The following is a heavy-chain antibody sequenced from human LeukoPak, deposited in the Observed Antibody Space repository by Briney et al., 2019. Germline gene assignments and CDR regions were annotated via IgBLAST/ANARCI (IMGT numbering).Heavy chain of an antibody. J-gene: IGHJ4*02. CDR3: ARTPDYDFWSGGFDY. D-gene: IGHD3-3*01. CDR2: INPNSGGT. V-gene: IGHV1-2*02. Sequence: ASVKVSCKTSGYTFADYFIHWVRQAPGQGLEWMGWINPNSGGTNYAQKFQGRVTMTRDTSISTAYMELSRLRSDDTAVYYCARTPDYDFWSGGFDYWGQGTLVTVSS. CDR1: GYTFADYF.